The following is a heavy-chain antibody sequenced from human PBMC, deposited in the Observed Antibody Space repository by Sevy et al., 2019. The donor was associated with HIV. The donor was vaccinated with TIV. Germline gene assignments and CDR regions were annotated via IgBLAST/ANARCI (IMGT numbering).Heavy chain of an antibody. Sequence: GGSLRLSCAVSGFTFSTYAMHWVRQAPGKGLECVAIVSSDGSEINYADSVKGRFTISRDNSRNTLYLQMNSLRTEDTALYYGARDQLGGIDYWGQGPLVTVSS. V-gene: IGHV3-30-3*01. CDR1: GFTFSTYA. CDR3: ARDQLGGIDY. D-gene: IGHD7-27*01. CDR2: VSSDGSEI. J-gene: IGHJ4*02.